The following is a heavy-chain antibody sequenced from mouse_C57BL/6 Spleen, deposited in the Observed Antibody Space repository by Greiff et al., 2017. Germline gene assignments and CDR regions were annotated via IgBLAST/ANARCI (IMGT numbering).Heavy chain of an antibody. J-gene: IGHJ4*01. CDR1: GFNIKNTY. CDR3: SSSLYRDYAMDY. Sequence: VQLQQSVAELVRPGDSVKLSCTASGFNIKNTYMHWVKQRPEQGLEWIGRIDPANGNTKYAPKFQGKATITADTTSNTAYLRLSSLTSEDTAIYYCSSSLYRDYAMDYWGQGTSVTVSS. CDR2: IDPANGNT. V-gene: IGHV14-3*01. D-gene: IGHD2-1*01.